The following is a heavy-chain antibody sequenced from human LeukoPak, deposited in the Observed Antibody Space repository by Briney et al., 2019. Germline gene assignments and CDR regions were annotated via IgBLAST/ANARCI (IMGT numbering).Heavy chain of an antibody. CDR3: ARHRRKYAGEYHFDY. Sequence: SETLSLTCTVSGGSIINSGFHWSWIRQLPGKGLEWIGFISDSGSTDYNPSLKSRLTMSLGTSGNDFALNLNSVTAADTAVYYCARHRRKYAGEYHFDYWGQGTLVTVSS. CDR2: ISDSGST. CDR1: GGSIINSGFH. V-gene: IGHV4-31*03. D-gene: IGHD2-2*01. J-gene: IGHJ4*02.